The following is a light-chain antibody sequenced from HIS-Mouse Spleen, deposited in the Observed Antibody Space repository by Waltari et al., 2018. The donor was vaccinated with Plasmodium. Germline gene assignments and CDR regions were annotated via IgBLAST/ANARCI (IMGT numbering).Light chain of an antibody. CDR1: QSISSF. CDR2: AAS. CDR3: QQSYSTWT. V-gene: IGKV1-39*01. J-gene: IGKJ1*01. Sequence: DNQMTHSPSSLSASVGDRVTITCRARQSISSFLNWYQQKPGKAPNLLIDAASSLQSGVTSRFSGSGSGTDFTLIISRLPPEFFATYYCQQSYSTWTFGQGTKVEIK.